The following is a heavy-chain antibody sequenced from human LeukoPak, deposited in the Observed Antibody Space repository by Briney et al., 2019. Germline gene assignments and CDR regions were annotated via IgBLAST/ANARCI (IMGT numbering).Heavy chain of an antibody. Sequence: ASVKVSCKASGYTFTSYGISWVRQAPGQGLEWMGWISAYNGNTNYAQKLQGRVTMTTDTSTSTAYMELRSLRSEDTAVYYCARGSSSWSRLYYYYYMDVWGKGTTVTVSS. D-gene: IGHD6-13*01. J-gene: IGHJ6*03. V-gene: IGHV1-18*01. CDR3: ARGSSSWSRLYYYYYMDV. CDR2: ISAYNGNT. CDR1: GYTFTSYG.